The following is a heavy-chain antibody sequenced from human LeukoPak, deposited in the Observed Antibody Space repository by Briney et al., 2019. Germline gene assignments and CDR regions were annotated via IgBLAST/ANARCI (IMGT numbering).Heavy chain of an antibody. CDR1: GYTFTSYG. D-gene: IGHD6-19*01. J-gene: IGHJ5*02. CDR3: ARVKAVAGTNWFDP. V-gene: IGHV1-18*01. CDR2: ISAYNGNT. Sequence: ASVKVSCKASGYTFTSYGISWVRQAPGQGLEWMGWISAYNGNTNYAQKLQGRVTMTTDTSTSTAYMELRSLGSDDTAVYYCARVKAVAGTNWFDPWGQGTLVTVSS.